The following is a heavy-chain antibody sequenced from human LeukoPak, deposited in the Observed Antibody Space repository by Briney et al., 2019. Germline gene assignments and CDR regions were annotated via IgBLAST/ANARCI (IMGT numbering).Heavy chain of an antibody. Sequence: SVKVSCKASGGTFSSYAISWVRQAPGQGLEWMGGIIPIFGTANYAQKFQGRVTITADESTSTAYMELSSLRSGDTAVYYCARSDYGDYYDYFDYWGQGTLVTVSS. CDR3: ARSDYGDYYDYFDY. V-gene: IGHV1-69*13. D-gene: IGHD4-17*01. CDR2: IIPIFGTA. J-gene: IGHJ4*02. CDR1: GGTFSSYA.